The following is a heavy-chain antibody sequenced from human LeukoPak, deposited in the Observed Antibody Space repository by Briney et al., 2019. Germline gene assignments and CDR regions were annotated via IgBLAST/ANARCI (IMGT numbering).Heavy chain of an antibody. CDR3: ARGPDILTGAEFNY. V-gene: IGHV3-21*01. Sequence: GGSLRLSCAASGFTFSSYSMNWVRQAPGKGLEWVPSISSSGSYIYYADSVKGRFTISRDNAKNSLYLQMNSLRAEDTAVYYCARGPDILTGAEFNYWGQGTLVTVSS. CDR1: GFTFSSYS. J-gene: IGHJ4*02. CDR2: ISSSGSYI. D-gene: IGHD3-9*01.